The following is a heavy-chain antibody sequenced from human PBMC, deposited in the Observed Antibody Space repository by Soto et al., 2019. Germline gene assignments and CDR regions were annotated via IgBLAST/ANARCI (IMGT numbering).Heavy chain of an antibody. J-gene: IGHJ4*02. CDR3: AKSARDDGWFSSYGESYYLDY. V-gene: IGHV3-23*01. CDR1: GFTFSSYA. Sequence: EVQLLESGGGLVQPGGSLRLSCAASGFTFSSYAMSWVRQAPGKGLEWVSAISGSGGSTYYADSVKGRFTISRDNSKNTLYLQMNSLRAEDTAVYYCAKSARDDGWFSSYGESYYLDYWGQGTLVTVSS. CDR2: ISGSGGST. D-gene: IGHD5-18*01.